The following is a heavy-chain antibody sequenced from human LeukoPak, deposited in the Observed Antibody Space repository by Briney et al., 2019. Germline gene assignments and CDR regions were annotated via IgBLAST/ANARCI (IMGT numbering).Heavy chain of an antibody. CDR2: INPNSGGT. V-gene: IGHV1-2*06. D-gene: IGHD6-13*01. Sequence: ASVKVSCKASGYTFTGYYMHWVRQAPGQGLEWMGRINPNSGGTKYAQKFQGRVTMTRDTSISTAYMELSRLRSDDTAVYYCARDREQQLGNWFDPWGQGTLVTVSS. J-gene: IGHJ5*02. CDR1: GYTFTGYY. CDR3: ARDREQQLGNWFDP.